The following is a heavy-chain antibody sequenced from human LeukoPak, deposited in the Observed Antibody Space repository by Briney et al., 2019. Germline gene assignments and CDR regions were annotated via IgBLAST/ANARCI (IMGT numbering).Heavy chain of an antibody. CDR3: ARHSYGTFDY. Sequence: ASETLSLTCTVSGDSINTKSYYWGWIRQPPGKGLEWIGSIYYSGNTYYNPSPKSRVTLSIDTSKNQFSLRLSSVTAADTAVYYCARHSYGTFDYWGQGTLVTVSS. CDR1: GDSINTKSYY. D-gene: IGHD5-18*01. J-gene: IGHJ4*02. CDR2: IYYSGNT. V-gene: IGHV4-39*01.